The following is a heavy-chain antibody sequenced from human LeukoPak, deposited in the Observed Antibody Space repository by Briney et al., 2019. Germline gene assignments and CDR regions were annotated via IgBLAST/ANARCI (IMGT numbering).Heavy chain of an antibody. D-gene: IGHD3-22*01. Sequence: SETLSLTCTVSGGSISSGDYYWSWLRQPPGKGLEWVGYIYYSGSTYYNPSLKSRVTISVDTSKNQFSLKLSSVTAADTAVYYCAGGSSGYYYSWFDPWGQGTLVTVSS. J-gene: IGHJ5*02. CDR2: IYYSGST. CDR1: GGSISSGDYY. V-gene: IGHV4-30-4*02. CDR3: AGGSSGYYYSWFDP.